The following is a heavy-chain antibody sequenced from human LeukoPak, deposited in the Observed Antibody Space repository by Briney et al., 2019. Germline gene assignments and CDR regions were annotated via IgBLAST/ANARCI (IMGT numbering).Heavy chain of an antibody. CDR1: GYTLTSYY. V-gene: IGHV1-46*01. Sequence: ASVKVSCKASGYTLTSYYMHWVRQAPGQGLEWMGIINPSGGSTSYAQKFQGRVTMTRDTSTSTVYMELSSLRSEDTAVYYCARDLSDYDSSGYPFYYFDYWGQGTLVTVSS. D-gene: IGHD3-22*01. J-gene: IGHJ4*02. CDR2: INPSGGST. CDR3: ARDLSDYDSSGYPFYYFDY.